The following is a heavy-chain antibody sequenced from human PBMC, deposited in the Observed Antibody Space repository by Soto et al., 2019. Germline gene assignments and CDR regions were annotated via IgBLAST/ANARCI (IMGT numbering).Heavy chain of an antibody. Sequence: ASVKVSCKASGYTFTSYGISWVRQAPGQGLEWMGWISVYNGNTNYAQKLQGRVTITTDMSTSTAYMELSSLRSEDTAVYYCAESSGAPYYYYGMDVWGQGTTVTVSS. D-gene: IGHD3-22*01. CDR3: AESSGAPYYYYGMDV. J-gene: IGHJ6*02. CDR1: GYTFTSYG. V-gene: IGHV1-18*01. CDR2: ISVYNGNT.